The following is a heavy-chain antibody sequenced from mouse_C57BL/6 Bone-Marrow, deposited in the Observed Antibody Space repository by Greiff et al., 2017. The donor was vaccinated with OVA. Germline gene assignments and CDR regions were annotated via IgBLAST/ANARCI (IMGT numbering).Heavy chain of an antibody. J-gene: IGHJ4*01. Sequence: VQLQESDAELVKPGASVKISCKVSGYTFTDHTIHWMKQRPEQGLEWIGYIYPRDGSTKYNEKFKGKATLTADKSSSTAYMQLNSLTSEDSAVYFCAPHYYGSSYYAMDYWGQGTSVTVSS. CDR2: IYPRDGST. CDR1: GYTFTDHT. V-gene: IGHV1-78*01. D-gene: IGHD1-1*01. CDR3: APHYYGSSYYAMDY.